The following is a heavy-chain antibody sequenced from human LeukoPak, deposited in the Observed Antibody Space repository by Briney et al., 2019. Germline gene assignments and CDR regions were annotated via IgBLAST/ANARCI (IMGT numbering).Heavy chain of an antibody. CDR2: IYHSGST. CDR1: GGSISSGGYS. D-gene: IGHD6-13*01. V-gene: IGHV4-30-2*02. CDR3: AMGFWYEEYFQH. Sequence: PSQTLSLTCAVSGGSISSGGYSWSWIRQPPGKGLEWIGYIYHSGSTYYNPSLKSRITISVDTSKNQFSLRLSSVTAADTAVYFCAMGFWYEEYFQHWGQGSLVIVSS. J-gene: IGHJ1*01.